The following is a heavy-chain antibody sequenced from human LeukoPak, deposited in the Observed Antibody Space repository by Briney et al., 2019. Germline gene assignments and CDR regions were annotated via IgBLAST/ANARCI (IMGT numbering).Heavy chain of an antibody. Sequence: GSSVKVSCKASGGTFSSYAISWVRQAPGQGLEWMGGISPIFGTANYAQKFQGRVTITADESTSTAYMELSSLRSEDTAVYYCARGRGGGLTLPFDYWGQGTLVTVSS. J-gene: IGHJ4*02. CDR2: ISPIFGTA. V-gene: IGHV1-69*01. D-gene: IGHD3-10*01. CDR1: GGTFSSYA. CDR3: ARGRGGGLTLPFDY.